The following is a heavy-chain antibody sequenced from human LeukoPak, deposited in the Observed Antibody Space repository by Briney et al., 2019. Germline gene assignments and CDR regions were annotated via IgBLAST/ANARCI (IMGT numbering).Heavy chain of an antibody. CDR1: NGSISNYH. CDR2: ILTSGTT. Sequence: SETQSLTCTVSNGSISNYHWSWVRQPPGKGLEWIGYILTSGTTNYNPSLKSRLTISVDTSKNQFTLKLSSVTAADTAVYYCARLRVSGSYLYYFDYWGQGTLVSVSS. V-gene: IGHV4-4*09. CDR3: ARLRVSGSYLYYFDY. D-gene: IGHD1-26*01. J-gene: IGHJ4*02.